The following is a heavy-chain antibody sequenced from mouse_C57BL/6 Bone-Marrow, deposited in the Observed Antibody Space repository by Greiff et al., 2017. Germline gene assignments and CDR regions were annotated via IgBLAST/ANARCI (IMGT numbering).Heavy chain of an antibody. CDR1: GYTFTSYW. Sequence: VKLQQPGAELVKPGASVKMSCKASGYTFTSYWITWVKQRPGQGLEWIGDIYPGSGSTNYNEKFKSKATLTVDTSSSTAYMQLSSLTSEDSAVYYCAREGGLLYYAMDYWGQGTSVTVSS. V-gene: IGHV1-55*01. CDR2: IYPGSGST. D-gene: IGHD2-13*01. CDR3: AREGGLLYYAMDY. J-gene: IGHJ4*01.